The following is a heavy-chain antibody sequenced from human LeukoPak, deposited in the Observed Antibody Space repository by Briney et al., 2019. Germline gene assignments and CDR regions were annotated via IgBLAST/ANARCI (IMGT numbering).Heavy chain of an antibody. CDR2: IYHSGST. D-gene: IGHD5-18*01. CDR3: ALLGGGYSYGYYYYYMDV. Sequence: PSETLSLTCTVSGYSISSGYYWGWIRQPPGKGLEWIGSIYHSGSTYYNPSLKSRVTISVGTSKNQFSLKLSSVTAADTVGYYCALLGGGYSYGYYYYYMDVWGKGTTVTVSS. J-gene: IGHJ6*03. CDR1: GYSISSGYY. V-gene: IGHV4-38-2*02.